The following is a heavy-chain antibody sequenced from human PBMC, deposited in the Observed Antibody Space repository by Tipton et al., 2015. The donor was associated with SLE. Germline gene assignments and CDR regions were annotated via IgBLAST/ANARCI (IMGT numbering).Heavy chain of an antibody. CDR2: IYHSGST. V-gene: IGHV4-38-2*02. CDR3: ARDYDILTGLGNY. Sequence: TLSLTCAVSGYSISSGYYWGWIRQPPGKGLEWIGSIYHSGSTYYNPSLKSRVTISVDTSNNQFSLKLSSVTAADTAVYYCARDYDILTGLGNYWGQGTLVTVSS. D-gene: IGHD3-9*01. J-gene: IGHJ4*02. CDR1: GYSISSGYY.